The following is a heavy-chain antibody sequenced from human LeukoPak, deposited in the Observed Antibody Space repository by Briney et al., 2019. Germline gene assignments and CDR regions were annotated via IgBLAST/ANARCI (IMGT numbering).Heavy chain of an antibody. CDR3: ARWGLGYCSSTSCYKFDY. V-gene: IGHV4-34*01. Sequence: SETLSLTCAVYGGSFSGYYWSWIRQPPGKGLEWSGEINHSGSTNYNPSLKSRVTISVDTSKNQCSLKLSSVTAADTAVYYCARWGLGYCSSTSCYKFDYWGQGTLVTVSS. CDR1: GGSFSGYY. J-gene: IGHJ4*02. D-gene: IGHD2-2*02. CDR2: INHSGST.